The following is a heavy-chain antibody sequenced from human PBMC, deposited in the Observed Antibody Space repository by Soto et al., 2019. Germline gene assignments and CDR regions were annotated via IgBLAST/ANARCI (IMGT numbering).Heavy chain of an antibody. CDR3: ARGPITMVRGVMFVCLHY. CDR2: MNPNSGNT. J-gene: IGHJ4*02. V-gene: IGHV1-8*01. Sequence: AARRVGSEGTGCRFTSYYIKWVRQVTGQGLEWMGWMNPNSGNTGYAQKFQGRVTMTRNTSISTAYMELSSLRSEDTAVYYCARGPITMVRGVMFVCLHYWGPGTLVPVS. D-gene: IGHD3-10*01. CDR1: GCRFTSYY.